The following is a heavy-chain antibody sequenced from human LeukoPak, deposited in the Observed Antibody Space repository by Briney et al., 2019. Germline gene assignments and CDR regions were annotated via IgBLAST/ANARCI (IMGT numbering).Heavy chain of an antibody. CDR2: ISPSGDIT. D-gene: IGHD3-3*01. CDR3: ARGGYYGSGRYYFDS. J-gene: IGHJ4*02. CDR1: GFIFSSHG. V-gene: IGHV3-23*01. Sequence: PGGSLRLSCAASGFIFSSHGMNWVRQAPGKGLEWVSGISPSGDITYYADSVKGRFTISRDNAKNTLHLQMNSLRAEDTAVYYCARGGYYGSGRYYFDSWGQGTLVTVSS.